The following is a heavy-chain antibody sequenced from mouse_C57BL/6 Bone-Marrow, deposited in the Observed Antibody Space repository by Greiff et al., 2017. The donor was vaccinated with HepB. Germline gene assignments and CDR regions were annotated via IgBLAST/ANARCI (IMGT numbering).Heavy chain of an antibody. CDR2: INPSNGGT. CDR1: GYTFTSYW. V-gene: IGHV1-53*01. J-gene: IGHJ1*03. D-gene: IGHD1-1*01. Sequence: QVQLQQPGTELVKPGASVKLSCKASGYTFTSYWMHWVKQRPGQGLEWIGNINPSNGGTNYNEKFKSKATLTVDKSSSTAYMQLSSLTSEDSAVYYCARRGFYYGSSYWYFDVGGTGTTVTVSS. CDR3: ARRGFYYGSSYWYFDV.